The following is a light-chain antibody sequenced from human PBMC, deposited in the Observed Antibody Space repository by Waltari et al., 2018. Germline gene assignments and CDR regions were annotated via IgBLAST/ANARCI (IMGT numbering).Light chain of an antibody. V-gene: IGLV2-14*03. CDR1: SSDVGGYNY. CDR3: SSYTSSSTLV. Sequence: QSALTQAASVSGSPGQSITISCTGTSSDVGGYNYVSWYQQHPGKAPKLMIYDVNNRPSGVSNRFSGSKSGITASLTISGLQTEDEADYYCSSYTSSSTLVFGSGTKVTVL. J-gene: IGLJ6*01. CDR2: DVN.